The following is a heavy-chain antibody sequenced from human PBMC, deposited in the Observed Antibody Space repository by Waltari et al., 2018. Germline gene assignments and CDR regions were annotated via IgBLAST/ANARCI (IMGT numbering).Heavy chain of an antibody. Sequence: QLQLQESGPGLVKPSETLSLTCTVSGGSISSSSYYWGWIRQPPGKGLEWIGSIYYSGSTSYNPSLKSRVTISVDTSKNQFSLKLSSVTAADTAVYYCARDRPAYLPFDYWGQGTLVTVSS. CDR1: GGSISSSSYY. CDR3: ARDRPAYLPFDY. CDR2: IYYSGST. J-gene: IGHJ4*02. V-gene: IGHV4-39*07. D-gene: IGHD2-2*02.